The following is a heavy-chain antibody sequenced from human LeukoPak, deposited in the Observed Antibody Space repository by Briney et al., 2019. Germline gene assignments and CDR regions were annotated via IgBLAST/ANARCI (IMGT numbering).Heavy chain of an antibody. J-gene: IGHJ4*02. CDR2: IRSSTI. CDR1: GXTFSNHG. D-gene: IGHD2-2*01. Sequence: GGSLRLSCTASGXTFSNHGMSWVRQAPGKGLEWVSYIRSSTIYYADSEMGRFSISIDVANNSLFLQMNSMRDEDTAVYYCARDHAWAFDYWGQGTLVTVSS. CDR3: ARDHAWAFDY. V-gene: IGHV3-48*02.